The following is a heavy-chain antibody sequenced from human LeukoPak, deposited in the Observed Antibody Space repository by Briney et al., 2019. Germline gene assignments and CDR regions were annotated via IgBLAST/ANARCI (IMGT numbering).Heavy chain of an antibody. J-gene: IGHJ5*02. Sequence: ASVKVSCKASGGTFSSYAIGWVRQAPGQGLEWMGRIIPILGIANYAQKFQGRVTITADKSTSTAYMELSSLRSEDTAVYYCVTEALLYCSSTSCQYNWFDPWGQGTLVTVSS. CDR2: IIPILGIA. D-gene: IGHD2-2*01. V-gene: IGHV1-69*04. CDR1: GGTFSSYA. CDR3: VTEALLYCSSTSCQYNWFDP.